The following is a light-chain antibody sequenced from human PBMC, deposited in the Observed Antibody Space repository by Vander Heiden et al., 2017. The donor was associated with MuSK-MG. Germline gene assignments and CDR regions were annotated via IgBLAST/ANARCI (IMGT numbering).Light chain of an antibody. CDR1: QSISTY. CDR3: QQSYSTPLT. V-gene: IGKV1-39*01. CDR2: AAS. Sequence: DIQMTQSPSSLSASVGDRVTITCRASQSISTYLNWYQQKPGKAPNLLIYAASSLQSGVPSRFSGSGSGTDFTLTISSLQPEDFATYYCQQSYSTPLTFGQWIRLEIK. J-gene: IGKJ5*01.